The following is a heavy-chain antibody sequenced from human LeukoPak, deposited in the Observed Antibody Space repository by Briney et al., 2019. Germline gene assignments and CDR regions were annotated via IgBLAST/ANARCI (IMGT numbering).Heavy chain of an antibody. CDR1: GFKFINYY. Sequence: PGGYLRLSCAASGFKFINYYMSWVRQAPGKGLEWVANIKQDGSERYYVDSVKGRFTISRDNAKNSLYLQMNSLRAEDTAVYYCAKSSPPPLRSWGQGTLVTVSS. CDR2: IKQDGSER. CDR3: AKSSPPPLRS. J-gene: IGHJ5*02. V-gene: IGHV3-7*01.